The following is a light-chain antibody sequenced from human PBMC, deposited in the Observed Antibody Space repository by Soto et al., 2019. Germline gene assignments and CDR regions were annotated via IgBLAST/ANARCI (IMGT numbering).Light chain of an antibody. CDR1: DDVGGW. CDR3: QQSNRFPFT. CDR2: AVS. Sequence: DTHLTQSPSSVSASVGDRVTVTCRASDDVGGWLAWYQQQPGKAPKLLIFAVSTLHSGVPSRFSGTGSGTEFTLTVSNFQPEDFATYYCQQSNRFPFTFGPGTKVDIK. J-gene: IGKJ3*01. V-gene: IGKV1-12*02.